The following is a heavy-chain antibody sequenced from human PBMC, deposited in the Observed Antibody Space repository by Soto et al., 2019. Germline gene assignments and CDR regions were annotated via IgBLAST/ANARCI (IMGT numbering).Heavy chain of an antibody. V-gene: IGHV4-31*03. Sequence: QVQLQESGPGLVKPSQTLSLSCTVSGGSIRSGGYYWSWIRQHPGKDLEWIGYIYYSGSTYYNPSLKSRGTISVDTSKNQFSLTLSSVTAADTAVYYCARGGGRYFDWLSQQGYYFDYWSQGTLVTVSS. CDR2: IYYSGST. CDR3: ARGGGRYFDWLSQQGYYFDY. D-gene: IGHD3-9*01. J-gene: IGHJ4*02. CDR1: GGSIRSGGYY.